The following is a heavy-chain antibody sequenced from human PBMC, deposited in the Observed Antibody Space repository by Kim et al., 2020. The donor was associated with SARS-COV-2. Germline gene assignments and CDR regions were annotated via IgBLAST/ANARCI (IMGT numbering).Heavy chain of an antibody. J-gene: IGHJ5*02. D-gene: IGHD3-10*01. CDR1: GGSISIGGYY. V-gene: IGHV4-31*03. Sequence: SETLSLTCTVSGGSISIGGYYWSWIRQHPGKGLEWIGYIYYSGSTYYNPSLKSRVTISVDTSKNQFSLKLSSVTAADTAVYYCARARRINMVRGVIIPWFDPWGQGTLVTVSS. CDR3: ARARRINMVRGVIIPWFDP. CDR2: IYYSGST.